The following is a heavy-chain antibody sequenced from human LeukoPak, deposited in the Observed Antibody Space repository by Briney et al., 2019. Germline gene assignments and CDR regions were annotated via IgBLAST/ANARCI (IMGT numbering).Heavy chain of an antibody. D-gene: IGHD6-13*01. CDR2: ISAYNGNT. Sequence: ASVKVSCKASGYTFTSYGISWVRQAPGQGLEWMGWISAYNGNTNYAQKLQGRVTMTKDTSTRTAYMELRSLRSDDTAVYYCARGTGSSLLNWFGPWGQGTLVTVSS. CDR1: GYTFTSYG. J-gene: IGHJ5*02. CDR3: ARGTGSSLLNWFGP. V-gene: IGHV1-18*01.